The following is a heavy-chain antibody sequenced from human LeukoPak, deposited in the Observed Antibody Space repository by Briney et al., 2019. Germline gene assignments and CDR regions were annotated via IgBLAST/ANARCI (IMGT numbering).Heavy chain of an antibody. J-gene: IGHJ4*02. V-gene: IGHV4-38-2*02. CDR3: ARIEDVTRGYNHAYYFDY. CDR2: IFHNGNT. CDR1: GYSISSDYY. Sequence: PSETLSLTCTVSGYSISSDYYWGWIRQPPGKGLEWIGNIFHNGNTYYNPSLKSRVTMSIDASKKQFSLKRRTATAADTAVYYCARIEDVTRGYNHAYYFDYWGQGTLVTVSS. D-gene: IGHD5-18*01.